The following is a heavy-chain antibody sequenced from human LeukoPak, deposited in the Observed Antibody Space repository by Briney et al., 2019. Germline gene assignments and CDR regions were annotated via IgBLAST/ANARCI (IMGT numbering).Heavy chain of an antibody. J-gene: IGHJ4*02. Sequence: GGSLRLSCAASGFTFTSHAMSWVRQAPGKGLEWVSAISGSGGSTYYADSVKGRFTISRDNSKNTLYLQMNSLRAEDTAVYYCAKEAYYYDSSGYELDYWGQGTLVTVSS. CDR1: GFTFTSHA. CDR2: ISGSGGST. CDR3: AKEAYYYDSSGYELDY. D-gene: IGHD3-22*01. V-gene: IGHV3-23*01.